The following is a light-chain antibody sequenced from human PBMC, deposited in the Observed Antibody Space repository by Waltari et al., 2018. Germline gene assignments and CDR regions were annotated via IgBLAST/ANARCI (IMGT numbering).Light chain of an antibody. J-gene: IGLJ2*01. V-gene: IGLV2-14*01. Sequence: QSALTQPASVSGSPGQSITISCTGTSSDVGGYNYVSWYQQHPGKAPKLMIYDVRNRPSGVSNCFSGSKSGNTASRTISGLQAEDEADYYCSSYTSSSTLVVFGGGTKLTVL. CDR2: DVR. CDR3: SSYTSSSTLVV. CDR1: SSDVGGYNY.